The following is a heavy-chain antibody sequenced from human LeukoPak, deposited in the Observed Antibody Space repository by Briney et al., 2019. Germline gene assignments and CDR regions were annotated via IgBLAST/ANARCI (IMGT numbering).Heavy chain of an antibody. CDR3: ARTRAAAGYSPFWFDP. Sequence: GGSLRLSCAASGFTFSSYGMHWVRQAPGKGLEWVAFIRYDGSNKYYADSVKGRFTISRDNSKNTLYLQMNSLRTEDTAVYYCARTRAAAGYSPFWFDPWGQGTLVTVSS. CDR2: IRYDGSNK. D-gene: IGHD6-13*01. V-gene: IGHV3-30*02. J-gene: IGHJ5*02. CDR1: GFTFSSYG.